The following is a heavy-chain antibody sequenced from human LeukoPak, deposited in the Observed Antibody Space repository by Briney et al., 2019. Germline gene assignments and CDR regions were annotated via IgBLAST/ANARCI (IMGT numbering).Heavy chain of an antibody. D-gene: IGHD2-2*01. V-gene: IGHV3-30*03. CDR2: ISYDGSNK. CDR1: GFTFSSYG. Sequence: GGSLRLSCAASGFTFSSYGMHWVRQAPGKGLEWVAVISYDGSNKYYADPVKGRFTISRDNSKNTLYLQMNSLRAEDTAVYYCARDPLVSVVVPAPLYYYGMDVWGQGTTVTVSS. J-gene: IGHJ6*02. CDR3: ARDPLVSVVVPAPLYYYGMDV.